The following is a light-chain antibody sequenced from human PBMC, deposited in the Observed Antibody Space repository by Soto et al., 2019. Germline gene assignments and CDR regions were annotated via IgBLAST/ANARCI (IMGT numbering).Light chain of an antibody. CDR3: QQGSNWPST. CDR2: DAS. V-gene: IGKV3-11*01. J-gene: IGKJ4*01. Sequence: EIVLTQSPATLSLSPGHRATLSCRASQSVSGYLAWYPQKPGQAPRLLIYDASNRATGIPARFSGSGSGTDFTLTIASLEPEDFSGYYCQQGSNWPSTFGGGTKVEI. CDR1: QSVSGY.